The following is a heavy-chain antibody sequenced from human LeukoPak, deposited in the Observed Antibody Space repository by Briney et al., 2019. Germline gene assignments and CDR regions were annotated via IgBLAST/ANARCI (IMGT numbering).Heavy chain of an antibody. Sequence: SETLSLTCTVSGGSISSYYWSWIRQPPGKGLEWIGYIYYSGSTNYNPSLKSRVTISVDTSKNQFSLKLSSVTAADTAVYYCAREPAYGSGTYDSPFDYWGQGTLVTVSS. CDR3: AREPAYGSGTYDSPFDY. V-gene: IGHV4-59*01. CDR2: IYYSGST. CDR1: GGSISSYY. J-gene: IGHJ4*02. D-gene: IGHD3-10*01.